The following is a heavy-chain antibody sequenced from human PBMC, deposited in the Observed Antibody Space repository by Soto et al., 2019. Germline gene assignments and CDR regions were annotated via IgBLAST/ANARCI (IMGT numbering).Heavy chain of an antibody. D-gene: IGHD3-10*01. Sequence: QITLKESGPTLVKPTQTITLTCTFSGFSLPTDSEGVGWIRQPPGKALEWRAVIYWDETKTYRPFLKSRLPIAQDTSKTQVGRTMTDIDPVVTVTYGCAHAYGWRTHYRGQGTLVTVSS. V-gene: IGHV2-5*02. CDR1: GFSLPTDSEG. CDR2: IYWDETK. J-gene: IGHJ4*02. CDR3: AHAYGWRTHY.